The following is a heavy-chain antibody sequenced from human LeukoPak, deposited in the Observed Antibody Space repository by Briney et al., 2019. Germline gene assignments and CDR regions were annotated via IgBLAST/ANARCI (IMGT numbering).Heavy chain of an antibody. V-gene: IGHV3-74*01. D-gene: IGHD2-2*01. CDR3: VSRGYCSSTSCSPEVFDY. J-gene: IGHJ4*02. CDR1: GFTFSSYW. Sequence: GGSLRLSCAASGFTFSSYWMHWVRQAPGKGLVWVSRINTDGSSTSYADSVKGRFTISRDNAKNTLYLQMNSLRAEDTAVYYCVSRGYCSSTSCSPEVFDYWGQGTLVTVSS. CDR2: INTDGSST.